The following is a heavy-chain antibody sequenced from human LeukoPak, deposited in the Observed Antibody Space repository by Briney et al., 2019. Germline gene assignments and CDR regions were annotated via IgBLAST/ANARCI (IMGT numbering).Heavy chain of an antibody. J-gene: IGHJ3*02. Sequence: GASVKVSCKASGYTFTGYYMHWVRQAPGQGLEWMGWINPNSGGTNYAQKFQGRVTMTRDTSISTAYMELSSLRSEDTAVYYCARSLVPNDYKDGFDIWGQGTMVTVSS. CDR3: ARSLVPNDYKDGFDI. D-gene: IGHD4-11*01. CDR2: INPNSGGT. CDR1: GYTFTGYY. V-gene: IGHV1-2*02.